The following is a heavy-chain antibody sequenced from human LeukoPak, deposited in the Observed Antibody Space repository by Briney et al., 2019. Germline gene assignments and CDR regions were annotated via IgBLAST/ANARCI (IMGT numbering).Heavy chain of an antibody. V-gene: IGHV4-59*01. J-gene: IGHJ4*02. CDR2: IYYSGST. CDR1: GGSISSYY. Sequence: SETLSLTCTVSGGSISSYYWSWIRQPPGKGLEWIGYIYYSGSTNYNPSLKSRVTISVDTSKNQFSLKPSSVTAADTAVYYCARGIVVVPAAIEFRGGYGYYFDYWGQGTLVTVSS. CDR3: ARGIVVVPAAIEFRGGYGYYFDY. D-gene: IGHD2-2*02.